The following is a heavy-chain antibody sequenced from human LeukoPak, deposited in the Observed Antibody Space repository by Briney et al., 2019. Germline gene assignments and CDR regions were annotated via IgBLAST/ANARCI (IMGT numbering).Heavy chain of an antibody. Sequence: SGGSLRLSCTGSGFPFSSYAMSWVRQAPGKGLEWVSYISSSSSTIHYADSAQGRFTISRDNAKNSLYLQMNSLRAEDTAVYYCARVRGDYIAFDIWGQGTMVIVSS. D-gene: IGHD4-17*01. CDR3: ARVRGDYIAFDI. J-gene: IGHJ3*02. CDR1: GFPFSSYA. CDR2: ISSSSSTI. V-gene: IGHV3-48*01.